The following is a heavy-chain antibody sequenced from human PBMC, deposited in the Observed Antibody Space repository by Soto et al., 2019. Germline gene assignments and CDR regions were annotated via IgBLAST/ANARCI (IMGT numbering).Heavy chain of an antibody. D-gene: IGHD1-26*01. CDR1: VFNLSGSS. J-gene: IGHJ4*02. Sequence: PGGALRRSCTASVFNLSGSSMHWVRQASGKGLEWAGRIRSKANNYATAYGASVRGRFTISRDDSKNTAYLQMNSLKTDDTAVYYCTVVGATSDGFRYWGQGSLVTVSS. CDR3: TVVGATSDGFRY. V-gene: IGHV3-73*01. CDR2: IRSKANNYAT.